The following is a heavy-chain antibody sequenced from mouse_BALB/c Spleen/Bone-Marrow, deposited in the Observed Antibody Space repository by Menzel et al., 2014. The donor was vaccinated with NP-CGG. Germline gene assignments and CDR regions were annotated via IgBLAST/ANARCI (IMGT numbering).Heavy chain of an antibody. CDR1: GYTFSSYW. V-gene: IGHV1-9*01. CDR2: ILPGSGST. D-gene: IGHD2-1*01. J-gene: IGHJ3*01. CDR3: ARNGNYPAWFAY. Sequence: QVQLQQSGAELMKPGASVKISCKATGYTFSSYWVEWVKQRPGHGLEWIGEILPGSGSTNYNEKFKGKATFTADTSSNTAYMQLSSLTSEDSAVYYCARNGNYPAWFAYWGQRTLVTVSA.